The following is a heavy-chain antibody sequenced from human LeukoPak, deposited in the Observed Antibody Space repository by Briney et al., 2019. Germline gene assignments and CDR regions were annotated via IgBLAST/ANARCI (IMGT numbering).Heavy chain of an antibody. CDR3: ARGIAAAHDAFDI. CDR2: IYSGGST. V-gene: IGHV3-66*01. Sequence: PGGSLRLSCPASGFTVSSNYMSWVRQAPGKGLEWVSVIYSGGSTYYADSVKGRFTISRDNSKNTLYLQMNSLRAEDTAVYYCARGIAAAHDAFDIWGQGTMVTVSS. D-gene: IGHD6-13*01. CDR1: GFTVSSNY. J-gene: IGHJ3*02.